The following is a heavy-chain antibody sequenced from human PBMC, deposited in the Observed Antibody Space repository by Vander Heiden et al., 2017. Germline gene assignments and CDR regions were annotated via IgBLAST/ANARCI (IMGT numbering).Heavy chain of an antibody. J-gene: IGHJ4*02. CDR3: ARGRAREIAAAGSFVFPREPFDY. V-gene: IGHV4-34*01. D-gene: IGHD6-13*01. Sequence: AVYGGSFSGYYWSWIRQPPGKGLEWIGEINHSGSTNYNPSLKSRVTISVDTSKNQFSLELSSVTAADTAVYYCARGRAREIAAAGSFVFPREPFDYWGQGTLVTVSS. CDR2: INHSGST. CDR1: GGSFSGYY.